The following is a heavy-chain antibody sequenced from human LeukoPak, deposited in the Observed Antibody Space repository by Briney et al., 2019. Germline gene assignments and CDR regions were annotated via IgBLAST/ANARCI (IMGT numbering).Heavy chain of an antibody. CDR3: AKDSIGCSSTSCPPGY. CDR2: ISWNSGSI. CDR1: GFTFDDYA. D-gene: IGHD2-2*01. Sequence: GGSLRLSCAASGFTFDDYAMHWVRQAPGKGLEWVSGISWNSGSIGYADSVKGRFTISRDNAKNSLYLQMNSLRAEDTALYYCAKDSIGCSSTSCPPGYWGQGTLVTVSS. J-gene: IGHJ4*02. V-gene: IGHV3-9*01.